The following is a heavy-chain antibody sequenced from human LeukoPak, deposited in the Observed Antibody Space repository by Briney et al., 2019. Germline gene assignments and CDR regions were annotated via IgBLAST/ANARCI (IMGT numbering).Heavy chain of an antibody. V-gene: IGHV3-23*01. D-gene: IGHD2-2*02. CDR1: GFTFSSYA. J-gene: IGHJ4*02. CDR2: ITNSGGNT. CDR3: AARDCSGSSCYRFDY. Sequence: GGSLRLSCAASGFTFSSYAMSWVRLPPGQGLEWVSTITNSGGNTYYADSVKGRFTISRDNSKNTLFLQVNSLRAEDTAIYYCAARDCSGSSCYRFDYWGQGTLITVSS.